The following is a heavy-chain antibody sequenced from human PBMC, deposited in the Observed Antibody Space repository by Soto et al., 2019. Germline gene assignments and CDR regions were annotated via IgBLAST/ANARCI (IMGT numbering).Heavy chain of an antibody. J-gene: IGHJ4*02. CDR3: ANYYDSSGYYPLDY. V-gene: IGHV3-23*01. CDR2: ISGSGGST. CDR1: GFTFSSYA. D-gene: IGHD3-22*01. Sequence: EVQLLESGGGLVQPGGSLRLSCAASGFTFSSYAMSWVRQAPGKGLEWVSAISGSGGSTYYADSVKGRFTISRDNSKNTLYLQMNSLRAEDTAVYFCANYYDSSGYYPLDYWGQGTLVTVAS.